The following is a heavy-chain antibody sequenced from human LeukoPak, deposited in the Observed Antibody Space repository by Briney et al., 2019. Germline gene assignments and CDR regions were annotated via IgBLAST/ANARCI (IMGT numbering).Heavy chain of an antibody. CDR2: IRSKAYGGTT. CDR3: TSLSDDFWSGYYEDY. V-gene: IGHV3-49*04. Sequence: PGGSLRLSCTASGFTFGDYAMSWVRQAPGKGLEWVGFIRSKAYGGTTEYAASVKGRFTISRDDSKSIAYLQMNSLKTEDTAVYYCTSLSDDFWSGYYEDYWGQGTLVTVSS. D-gene: IGHD3-3*01. J-gene: IGHJ4*02. CDR1: GFTFGDYA.